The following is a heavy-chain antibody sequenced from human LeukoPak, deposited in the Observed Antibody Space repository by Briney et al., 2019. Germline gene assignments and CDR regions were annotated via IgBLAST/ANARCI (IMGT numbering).Heavy chain of an antibody. J-gene: IGHJ4*02. CDR1: GFTFSSYA. V-gene: IGHV3-23*01. D-gene: IGHD3-22*01. CDR2: ISVTGRST. CDR3: ARVHLETYNHANSENTCLDS. Sequence: PGGSLRLSCAASGFTFSSYAMNWVRQAPGKGLEWVSAISVTGRSTFYADSVKGRFTISRDSSMDTLYLQMHNLRAEDTAVYYCARVHLETYNHANSENTCLDSWGQGTLVTVSS.